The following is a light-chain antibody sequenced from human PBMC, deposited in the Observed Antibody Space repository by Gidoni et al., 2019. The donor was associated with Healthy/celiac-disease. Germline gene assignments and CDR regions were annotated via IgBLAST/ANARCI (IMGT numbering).Light chain of an antibody. CDR3: QQYYSYLRT. CDR2: AAP. J-gene: IGKJ1*01. V-gene: IGKV1-8*01. Sequence: AIRMTQSPSSFSASTGDRVTITCRASQGISSYLAWYQQTPGKAPKPLIYAAPTLQSGVPSRFSGSGSGTDFTLTISCLQSEDFATYYCQQYYSYLRTFGQGTKVEIK. CDR1: QGISSY.